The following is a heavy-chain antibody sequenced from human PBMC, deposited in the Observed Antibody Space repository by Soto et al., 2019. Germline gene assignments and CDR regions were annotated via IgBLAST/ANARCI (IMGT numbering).Heavy chain of an antibody. J-gene: IGHJ4*02. CDR1: GFTFSSYA. V-gene: IGHV3-30-3*01. D-gene: IGHD2-15*01. CDR3: ARVPSSSGRAHFDY. Sequence: QVQLVESGGGVVQPGRSLRLSCAASGFTFSSYAMHWVRQAPGKGLEWVAVISYDGSNKYYADSVKGRFTISRDNSKNTLYLQXXXXXXXXTAVYYCARVPSSSGRAHFDYWGQGTLVTVSS. CDR2: ISYDGSNK.